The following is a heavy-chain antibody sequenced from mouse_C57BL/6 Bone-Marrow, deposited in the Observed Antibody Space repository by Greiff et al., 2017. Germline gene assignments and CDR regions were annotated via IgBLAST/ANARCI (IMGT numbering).Heavy chain of an antibody. V-gene: IGHV1-81*01. CDR1: GYTFTSYG. CDR2: IYPRSGNT. Sequence: QVQLQQSGAELARPGASVKLSCKASGYTFTSYGISWVKQRTGQGLEWIGEIYPRSGNTYYNEKFKGKATRTADKSSSTAYMELRSLTSEDSAVYFCARWGDYAFFDYWGQGTTLTVSS. CDR3: ARWGDYAFFDY. J-gene: IGHJ2*01. D-gene: IGHD2-4*01.